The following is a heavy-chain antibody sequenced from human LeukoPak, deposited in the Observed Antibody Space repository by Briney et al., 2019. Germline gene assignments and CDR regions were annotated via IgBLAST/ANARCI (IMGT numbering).Heavy chain of an antibody. V-gene: IGHV4-59*08. Sequence: PSETLSLTCTVSGGSISSYYWSWIRQPPGKGLEWIGYIYYSGSTDYNPSLKSRVTISVDTSKNQFSLKLSSVTAADTAVYYCARRPRACSSTSCRNWFDPWGQGTLVTVSS. CDR2: IYYSGST. D-gene: IGHD2-2*01. J-gene: IGHJ5*02. CDR3: ARRPRACSSTSCRNWFDP. CDR1: GGSISSYY.